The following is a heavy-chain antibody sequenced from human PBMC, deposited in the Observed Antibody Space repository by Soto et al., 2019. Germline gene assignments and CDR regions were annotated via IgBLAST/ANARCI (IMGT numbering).Heavy chain of an antibody. CDR2: TYYRSKWYN. D-gene: IGHD2-2*01. J-gene: IGHJ3*01. V-gene: IGHV6-1*01. Sequence: QVRLQQSGTGLVKPSQTLSLTCAISGDSVSSNTAAWHWIMQSPSRGLEWLGRTYYRSKWYNDYAVSVTSRITINPDTSKNQFSLNLNSVTPEDTDVYYCARISHYSSPSWGQGTMVTVSS. CDR1: GDSVSSNTAA. CDR3: ARISHYSSPS.